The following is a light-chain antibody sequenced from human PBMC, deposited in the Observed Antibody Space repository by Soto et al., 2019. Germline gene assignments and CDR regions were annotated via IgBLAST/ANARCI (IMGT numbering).Light chain of an antibody. Sequence: EIVLTQSPGTLSLSPGERATLSCRASQSVSSSYLAWYQQKPGQAPRLLIYGASSRATGIPDRFSGSGSGTDFTLTSSRLEPEDCAVYYCQQYGSSPLGQGTKVEIK. CDR1: QSVSSSY. V-gene: IGKV3-20*01. CDR3: QQYGSSP. J-gene: IGKJ1*01. CDR2: GAS.